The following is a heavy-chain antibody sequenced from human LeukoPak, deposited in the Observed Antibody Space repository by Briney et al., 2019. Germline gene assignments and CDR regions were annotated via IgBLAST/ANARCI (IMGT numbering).Heavy chain of an antibody. CDR3: ARGPIWDY. V-gene: IGHV4-34*01. D-gene: IGHD2-21*01. J-gene: IGHJ4*02. CDR2: INHSGST. CDR1: GGCFSGYY. Sequence: PSETLSLTCAVYGGCFSGYYWSWIRQPPGKGLEWIGEINHSGSTNYNPSLKSRVTISVDTSKNQFSLKLSSVTAADTAVYYCARGPIWDYWGQGTLVTVSS.